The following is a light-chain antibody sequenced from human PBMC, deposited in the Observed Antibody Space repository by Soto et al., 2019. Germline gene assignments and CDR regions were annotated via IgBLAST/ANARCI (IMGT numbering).Light chain of an antibody. CDR2: DAS. Sequence: EIVLTQSPATLSLFPGERATLSCWASQSVSSYLAWYQQKPGQAPRLLIYDASNRATGIPARFSGSGSGTGFTLTISSLEPEDFAVYYCQQRSNWPPTFGQGTKVDIK. V-gene: IGKV3-11*01. J-gene: IGKJ1*01. CDR3: QQRSNWPPT. CDR1: QSVSSY.